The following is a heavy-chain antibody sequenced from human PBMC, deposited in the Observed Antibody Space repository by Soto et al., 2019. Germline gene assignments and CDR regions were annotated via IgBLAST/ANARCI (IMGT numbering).Heavy chain of an antibody. Sequence: GESLKISCKASGYSFISYWVAWVRQKPGKGLEWMGTFYPGDSTSTYSPSFQGQVTISVDKSISTAYLHLSSLKASDTALFYCARIIGYCRNNDCSWTFDIWGQGTTVTVSS. V-gene: IGHV5-51*01. CDR2: FYPGDSTS. CDR1: GYSFISYW. J-gene: IGHJ3*02. CDR3: ARIIGYCRNNDCSWTFDI. D-gene: IGHD2-2*03.